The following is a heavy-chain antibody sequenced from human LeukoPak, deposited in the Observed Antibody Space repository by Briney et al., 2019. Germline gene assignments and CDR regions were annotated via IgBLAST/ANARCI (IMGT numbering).Heavy chain of an antibody. CDR2: ISASGYPT. CDR1: GFTFSSYA. V-gene: IGHV3-23*01. D-gene: IGHD1-7*01. CDR3: AKDVYNWNFYFDY. Sequence: GSLRLSCAASGFTFSSYAMSWVRQAPGKGLEWVSAISASGYPTYYADSVKGRFTISRDNSKKTLYLQMNSLRAEDTAIFYCAKDVYNWNFYFDYWGQGTLVTVSS. J-gene: IGHJ4*02.